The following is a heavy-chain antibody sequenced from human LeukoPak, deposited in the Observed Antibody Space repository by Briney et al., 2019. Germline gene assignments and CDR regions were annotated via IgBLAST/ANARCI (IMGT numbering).Heavy chain of an antibody. D-gene: IGHD3-3*01. Sequence: GGSLRLSCAASGFTFSSYGMSWVRQAPGKGLEWVANIKQDGSEKYYVDSVKGRFTISRDNAKNSLYLQMNSLRAEDTAVYYCARRYYDFWSGYYNAFDIWGQGTMVTVSS. J-gene: IGHJ3*02. CDR2: IKQDGSEK. V-gene: IGHV3-7*01. CDR3: ARRYYDFWSGYYNAFDI. CDR1: GFTFSSYG.